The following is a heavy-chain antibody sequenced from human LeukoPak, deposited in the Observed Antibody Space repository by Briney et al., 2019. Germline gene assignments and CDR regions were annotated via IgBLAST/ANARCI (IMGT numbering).Heavy chain of an antibody. CDR2: INHSGST. V-gene: IGHV4-34*01. CDR1: GGSFSGYY. CDR3: AREVTGTTRPFDY. J-gene: IGHJ4*02. Sequence: SETLSLTCAVYGGSFSGYYWSWIRQPPGKGLEWIGEINHSGSTNYNPSLKSRVTISVDTSKSQFSLKLSSVTAADTAVYYCAREVTGTTRPFDYWGQGTLVTVSS. D-gene: IGHD1-7*01.